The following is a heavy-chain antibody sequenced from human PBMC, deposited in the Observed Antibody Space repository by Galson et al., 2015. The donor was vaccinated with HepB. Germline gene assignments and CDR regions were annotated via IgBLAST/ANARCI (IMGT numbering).Heavy chain of an antibody. D-gene: IGHD2-15*01. CDR3: ARQRYCSGGSCQTGGYFDY. CDR1: GGSISSGGYY. V-gene: IGHV4-31*03. J-gene: IGHJ4*02. Sequence: TLSLTCTVSGGSISSGGYYWSWIRQRPGKGLEWIGYIYYSGSTYYNPSLKSRVTISVDTSKNQFSLKLSSVTAADTAVYYCARQRYCSGGSCQTGGYFDYWGQGTLVTVSS. CDR2: IYYSGST.